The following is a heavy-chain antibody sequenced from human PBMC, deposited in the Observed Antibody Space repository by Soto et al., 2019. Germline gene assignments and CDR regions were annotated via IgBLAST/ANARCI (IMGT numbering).Heavy chain of an antibody. CDR3: ARVNPYYYGMDV. Sequence: ASVKVSCKASGYTFTGYYMHWVRQAPGQGLEWMGWINPNSGGTNYAQKFQGRVTMTRDTSISTAYMELSRLRSDDTAVYYCARVNPYYYGMDVWGQGTTGTVSS. V-gene: IGHV1-2*02. CDR2: INPNSGGT. CDR1: GYTFTGYY. J-gene: IGHJ6*02.